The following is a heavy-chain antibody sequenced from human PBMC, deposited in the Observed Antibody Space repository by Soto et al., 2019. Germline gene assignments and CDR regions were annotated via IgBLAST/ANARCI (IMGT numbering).Heavy chain of an antibody. CDR1: GFTFSSYS. J-gene: IGHJ4*02. D-gene: IGHD5-18*01. CDR3: ARFGYDYEWIPLWPRNAYFDY. CDR2: ISSSSSYI. V-gene: IGHV3-21*01. Sequence: PGGSLRLSCAASGFTFSSYSMNWVRQAPGKGLEWVSSISSSSSYIYYADSVKGRFTISRDNAKNSLYLQMNSLRAEDTAVYYCARFGYDYEWIPLWPRNAYFDYWGQGTLVTVYS.